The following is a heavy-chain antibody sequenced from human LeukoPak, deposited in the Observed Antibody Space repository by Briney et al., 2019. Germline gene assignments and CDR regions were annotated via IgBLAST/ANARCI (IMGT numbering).Heavy chain of an antibody. D-gene: IGHD1-26*01. CDR3: ARERWELNNWFDP. J-gene: IGHJ5*02. V-gene: IGHV4-59*12. CDR2: IYYSGST. Sequence: ASETLSLTCTVSGGSISSYYWSWIRQPPGKGLEWIGYIYYSGSTNYNPSLKSRVTMSVDTSKNQFSLKLSSVTAADTAVYYCARERWELNNWFDPWGQGTLVTVSS. CDR1: GGSISSYY.